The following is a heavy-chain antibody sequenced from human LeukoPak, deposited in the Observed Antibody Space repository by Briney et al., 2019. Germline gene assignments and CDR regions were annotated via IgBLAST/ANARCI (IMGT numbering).Heavy chain of an antibody. V-gene: IGHV3-49*03. CDR3: TSARNPHYYDSSQEPPDAFDI. J-gene: IGHJ3*02. CDR1: GFTFGDYA. D-gene: IGHD3-22*01. Sequence: GGSLRLSCTASGFTFGDYAMSWFRQAPGKGLEWVGFIRSKAYGGTTEYAASVKGRFTISRDDSKSIAYLQMNSLKTEDTAVYYCTSARNPHYYDSSQEPPDAFDIWGQGTMVTVSS. CDR2: IRSKAYGGTT.